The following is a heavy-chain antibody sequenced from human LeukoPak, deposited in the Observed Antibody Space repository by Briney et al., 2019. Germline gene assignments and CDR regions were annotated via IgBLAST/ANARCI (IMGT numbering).Heavy chain of an antibody. CDR1: GFIFDEYA. J-gene: IGHJ6*03. Sequence: GRSLRLSCAGSGFIFDEYAMHWVRQAPGKGLEWVSGISWNSASIAYADSVKGRFTISRDNAKNLLFLQMTSLGAADTALYYCVKGHCSSSSCFPNYYYYMDVWGTGTTVTVSS. CDR2: ISWNSASI. CDR3: VKGHCSSSSCFPNYYYYMDV. D-gene: IGHD2-15*01. V-gene: IGHV3-9*01.